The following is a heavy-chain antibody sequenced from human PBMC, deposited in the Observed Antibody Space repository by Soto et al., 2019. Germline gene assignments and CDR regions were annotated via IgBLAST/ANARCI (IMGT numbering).Heavy chain of an antibody. CDR1: GFTVSTKY. D-gene: IGHD3-16*01. Sequence: GGSLRLSCAASGFTVSTKYMSWVRQAPGKGLEWVSVIYSGGSTFYADSVRGRFTISRDNSKNTVNLQMNSLRAEDTAVYYCARDNWAADYWGQGTLVTVSS. J-gene: IGHJ4*02. CDR2: IYSGGST. V-gene: IGHV3-66*01. CDR3: ARDNWAADY.